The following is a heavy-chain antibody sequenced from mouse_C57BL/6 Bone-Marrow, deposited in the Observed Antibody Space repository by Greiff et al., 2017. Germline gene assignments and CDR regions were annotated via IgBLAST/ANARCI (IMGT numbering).Heavy chain of an antibody. Sequence: VQRVESGAELVKPGASVKLSCKASGYTFTSYWMHWVKQRPGRGLEWIGRIDPNSGGTKYNEKFKSKATLTVDKPSSTAYMQLSSLTSEDSAVYYCARSLRRYRYWYFDVWGTGTTVTVSS. V-gene: IGHV1-72*01. D-gene: IGHD1-1*01. CDR2: IDPNSGGT. J-gene: IGHJ1*03. CDR1: GYTFTSYW. CDR3: ARSLRRYRYWYFDV.